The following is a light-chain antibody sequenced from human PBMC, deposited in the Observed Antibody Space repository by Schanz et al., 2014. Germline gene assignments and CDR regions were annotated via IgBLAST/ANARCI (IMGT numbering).Light chain of an antibody. CDR3: QQYGSSPLYT. CDR2: GAS. J-gene: IGKJ2*01. CDR1: QSLSSSY. Sequence: EIVMTQSPATLSVSPGERATLSCRASQSLSSSYLAWYQQKPGQAPRLLIYGASTRATGIPARFSGSGSGTEFTLTISSLQSEDFAVYYCQQYGSSPLYTFGQGTKLEIK. V-gene: IGKV3-20*01.